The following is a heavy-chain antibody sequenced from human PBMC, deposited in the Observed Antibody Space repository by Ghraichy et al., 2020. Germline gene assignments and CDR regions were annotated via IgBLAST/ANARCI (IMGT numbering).Heavy chain of an antibody. CDR3: ARVQGYSGGWSFDY. V-gene: IGHV3-72*01. Sequence: GGSLRLSCAASGFTFSDHYMDWVRQAPGKGLEWVGRIRIKANGSTTEYAASVKGRFTISRDVSTNSLYLQMGSLKTEDTAVYYCARVQGYSGGWSFDYWGQGTLVTVSS. CDR2: IRIKANGSTT. CDR1: GFTFSDHY. J-gene: IGHJ4*02. D-gene: IGHD6-19*01.